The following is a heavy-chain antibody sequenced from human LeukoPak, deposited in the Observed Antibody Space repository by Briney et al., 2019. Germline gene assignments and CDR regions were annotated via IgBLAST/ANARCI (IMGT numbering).Heavy chain of an antibody. CDR1: GGSISTYY. V-gene: IGHV4-4*07. Sequence: PSETLSLTCTVSGGSISTYYWTWVRQPAGKGLEWIGRGFTSGTTNYNPSLKSRVTMSVDTSKNRFSLKLTSVTAADTAMYYCASSSGWSAFDIWGQGTLVTVSS. CDR2: GFTSGTT. D-gene: IGHD6-19*01. J-gene: IGHJ3*02. CDR3: ASSSGWSAFDI.